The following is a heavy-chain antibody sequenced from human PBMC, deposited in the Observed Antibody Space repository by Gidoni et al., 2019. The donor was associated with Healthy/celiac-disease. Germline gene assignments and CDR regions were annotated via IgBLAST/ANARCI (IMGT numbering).Heavy chain of an antibody. CDR3: ARVPLYSSIPYYFDY. Sequence: EVQLVESGGGLVKPGGSLRLSCAASGFTFSSYSMNWVRQAPGKGLEWVSSISSSSSYIYYADSVKGRFTISRDNAKNSLYLQMNSLRAEDTAVYYCARVPLYSSIPYYFDYWGQGTLVTVSS. CDR1: GFTFSSYS. D-gene: IGHD6-13*01. J-gene: IGHJ4*02. V-gene: IGHV3-21*06. CDR2: ISSSSSYI.